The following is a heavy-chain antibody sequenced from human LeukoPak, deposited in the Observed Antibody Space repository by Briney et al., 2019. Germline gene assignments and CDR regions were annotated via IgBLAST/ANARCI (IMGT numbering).Heavy chain of an antibody. V-gene: IGHV4-34*01. D-gene: IGHD2-2*01. J-gene: IGHJ6*02. Sequence: SETLSLTCTVSGGSISSYYWSWIRQPPGKGLEWIGEINHSGSTNYNPSLKSRVTISVDTSKNQFSLKLSSVTAADTAVYYCARGPYCSSTSCPPYYYGMDVWGQGTTVTVSS. CDR3: ARGPYCSSTSCPPYYYGMDV. CDR1: GGSISSYY. CDR2: INHSGST.